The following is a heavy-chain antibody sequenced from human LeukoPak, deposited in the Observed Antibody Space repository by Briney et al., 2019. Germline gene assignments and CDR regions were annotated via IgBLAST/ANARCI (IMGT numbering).Heavy chain of an antibody. J-gene: IGHJ4*02. CDR2: ISGSGGST. CDR1: GFTFSDYY. D-gene: IGHD3-10*01. V-gene: IGHV3-23*01. Sequence: GGSLRLSCAASGFTFSDYYMSWVRQAPGKGLEWVSAISGSGGSTYYADSVKGRFTISRDNSKNTLYLQMNSLRAEDTAVYYCAKVVTMVRGVILYFDYWGQGTLVTVSS. CDR3: AKVVTMVRGVILYFDY.